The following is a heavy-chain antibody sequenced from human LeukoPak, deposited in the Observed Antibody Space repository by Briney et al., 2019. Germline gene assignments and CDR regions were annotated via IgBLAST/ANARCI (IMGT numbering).Heavy chain of an antibody. CDR2: VNPHSGGT. V-gene: IGHV1-2*02. CDR3: ARFYDSSGYIDY. D-gene: IGHD3-22*01. J-gene: IGHJ4*02. Sequence: ASVKVSCKASGYTFTDYYIHWVRQAPGHGLEWMGWVNPHSGGTNYAQKFQGRVTMTRDTSISTAYMELSRLRSDDTAVYYCARFYDSSGYIDYWGQGTLVTVSS. CDR1: GYTFTDYY.